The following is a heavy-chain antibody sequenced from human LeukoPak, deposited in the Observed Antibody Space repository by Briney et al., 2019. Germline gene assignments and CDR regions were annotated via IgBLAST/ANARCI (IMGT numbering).Heavy chain of an antibody. V-gene: IGHV4-59*01. J-gene: IGHJ4*02. CDR3: ARDHYGGNSFFDY. D-gene: IGHD4-23*01. CDR2: IYYSGST. Sequence: SETLSLTCTVSGGSISSYYRSWIRQPPGKGLEWIGYIYYSGSTNYNPSLKSRVTISVDMSKNQFSLKLSSVTAADTAVYYCARDHYGGNSFFDYWGQGTLVTVSS. CDR1: GGSISSYY.